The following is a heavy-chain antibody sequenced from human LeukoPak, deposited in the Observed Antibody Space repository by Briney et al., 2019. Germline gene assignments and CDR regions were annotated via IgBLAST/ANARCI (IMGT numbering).Heavy chain of an antibody. CDR1: GGSISSGDYY. D-gene: IGHD3-10*01. V-gene: IGHV4-30-4*01. CDR3: ARDNYYGSGYNWFDP. J-gene: IGHJ5*02. CDR2: IHYSGST. Sequence: SQTLSLTCTVSGGSISSGDYYWSWIRQPPGKGLEWIGYIHYSGSTYYNPSLKSRVTISVDTSKNQFSLKLSSVTAADTAVYYCARDNYYGSGYNWFDPWGQGTLVTASS.